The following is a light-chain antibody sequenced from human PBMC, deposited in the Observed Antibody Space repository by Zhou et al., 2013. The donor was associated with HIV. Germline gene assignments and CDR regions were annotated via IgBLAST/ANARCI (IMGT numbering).Light chain of an antibody. CDR2: GAS. CDR3: HQYNNWPPYT. V-gene: IGKV3-15*01. Sequence: EIVMTQSPATLSVSPGERATLSCRASQSVSTKLAWYQQQPGQAPRLLIYGASTRVTGIPARFSGSGSGTEFTLTISSLQSEDFAVYYCHQYNNWPPYTFGQGTKLEIK. CDR1: QSVSTK. J-gene: IGKJ2*01.